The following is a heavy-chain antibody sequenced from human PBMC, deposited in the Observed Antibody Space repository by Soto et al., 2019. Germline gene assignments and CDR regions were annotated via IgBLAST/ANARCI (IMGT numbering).Heavy chain of an antibody. Sequence: PSETLSLTCIVSGDSVTSGSYYWTWLRQPPGKGLEWIGYISYTGRTKYNPSLQSRVTISVDTSKNDFSLNLSSVTAADTAVYYCARSRNSSSWGYYYYYYGMDVWGQGTTVTVSS. V-gene: IGHV4-61*03. CDR3: ARSRNSSSWGYYYYYYGMDV. D-gene: IGHD6-13*01. CDR2: ISYTGRT. CDR1: GDSVTSGSYY. J-gene: IGHJ6*02.